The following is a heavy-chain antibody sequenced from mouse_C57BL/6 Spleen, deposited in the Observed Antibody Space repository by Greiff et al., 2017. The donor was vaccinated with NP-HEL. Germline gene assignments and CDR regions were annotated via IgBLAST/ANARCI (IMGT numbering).Heavy chain of an antibody. CDR2: IHPNSGST. CDR3: AREGAGNSWFAY. J-gene: IGHJ3*01. CDR1: GYTFTSYW. D-gene: IGHD3-3*01. Sequence: QVQLQQSGAELVKPGASVKLSCKASGYTFTSYWMHWVKQRPGQGLEWIGMIHPNSGSTNYNEKFKSKATLTVDKSSSTAYMQLSSLTSEDSAVYYCAREGAGNSWFAYWGQGTLVTVSA. V-gene: IGHV1-64*01.